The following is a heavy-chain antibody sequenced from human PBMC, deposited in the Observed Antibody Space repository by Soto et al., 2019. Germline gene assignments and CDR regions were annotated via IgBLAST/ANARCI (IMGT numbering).Heavy chain of an antibody. J-gene: IGHJ5*02. CDR3: AREKSYCGGDCYSRENWFDP. Sequence: ASLKVSCKASGYTFTSYAMHWVRQAPGQRLEWMGWINAGNGNTKYSQKFQGRVTITRDTSASTAYMELSSLRSEDTAVYYCAREKSYCGGDCYSRENWFDPWGQGTLVTVSS. CDR2: INAGNGNT. V-gene: IGHV1-3*01. D-gene: IGHD2-21*02. CDR1: GYTFTSYA.